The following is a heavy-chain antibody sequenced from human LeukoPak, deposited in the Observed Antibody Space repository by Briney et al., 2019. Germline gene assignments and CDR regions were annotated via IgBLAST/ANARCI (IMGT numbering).Heavy chain of an antibody. CDR1: GYSISSGYY. CDR3: ARSRERICSTAPYYVDLQAK. J-gene: IGHJ4*02. V-gene: IGHV4-38-2*01. CDR2: ISYSGNT. Sequence: SETLSLTCAVSGYSISSGYYWGWIRQPPGKGLEWIASISYSGNTYYNPSLKSRVTISVDTSKNQVSLKLSSVTAADTAVYYCARSRERICSTAPYYVDLQAKWGQGTLVTVSS. D-gene: IGHD3-10*02.